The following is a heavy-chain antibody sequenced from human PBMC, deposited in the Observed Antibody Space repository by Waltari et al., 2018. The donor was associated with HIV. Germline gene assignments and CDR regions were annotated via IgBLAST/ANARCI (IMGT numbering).Heavy chain of an antibody. V-gene: IGHV4-4*02. CDR3: ARVSSLTGYYKALDY. CDR2: IYHSGST. Sequence: QVQLQDSGPGLVKPSGTLSPTCVVSGGSISSSNWWSWVRQPPGKGLEWIGEIYHSGSTNYNPSLKSRVTISVDKSKDKFTLKLRSVTAADTAVYFCARVSSLTGYYKALDYWGQGTLVTVSS. CDR1: GGSISSSNW. J-gene: IGHJ4*02. D-gene: IGHD3-9*01.